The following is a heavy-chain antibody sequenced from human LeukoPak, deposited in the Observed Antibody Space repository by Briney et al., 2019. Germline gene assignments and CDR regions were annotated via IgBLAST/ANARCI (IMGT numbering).Heavy chain of an antibody. V-gene: IGHV3-30*02. D-gene: IGHD5-18*01. J-gene: IGHJ4*02. CDR2: IRYDGSNK. CDR3: AKERDTAMATIDY. Sequence: GASLRLSCAASGFTFSSYGMHWVRQAPGKGLEWVAFIRYDGSNKYYADSVKGRFTISRDNSKNTLYLQMNSLRAEDTAVYYCAKERDTAMATIDYWGQGTLVTVSS. CDR1: GFTFSSYG.